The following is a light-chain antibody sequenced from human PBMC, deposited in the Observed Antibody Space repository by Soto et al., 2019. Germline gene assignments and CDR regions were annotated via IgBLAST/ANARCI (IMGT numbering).Light chain of an antibody. CDR3: QHYGSPPTYT. J-gene: IGKJ2*01. CDR1: QSINY. Sequence: EIVLTQSPGTLSLSPGERATLSCRASQSINYLAWYQQKVGQAPRLLIYGASTRATGIPDRFSGSGSGTDFSLTISRLEPVDFAVYYCQHYGSPPTYTFGQGTKLEIK. V-gene: IGKV3-20*01. CDR2: GAS.